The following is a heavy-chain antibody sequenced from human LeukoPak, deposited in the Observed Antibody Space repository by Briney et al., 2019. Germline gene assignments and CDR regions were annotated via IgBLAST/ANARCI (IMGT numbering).Heavy chain of an antibody. CDR3: AKRISSGWSYYFDY. V-gene: IGHV3-23*01. J-gene: IGHJ4*02. D-gene: IGHD6-19*01. CDR1: GFTFSSYG. CDR2: ISYSGGST. Sequence: PGGSLRLTCAASGFTFSSYGMSWVRQAPGEGLEWVSAISYSGGSTYYADSVKGRFTICRDNSKNTLYLQMNRLRAEDTAVYYCAKRISSGWSYYFDYWGQGTLVTVSS.